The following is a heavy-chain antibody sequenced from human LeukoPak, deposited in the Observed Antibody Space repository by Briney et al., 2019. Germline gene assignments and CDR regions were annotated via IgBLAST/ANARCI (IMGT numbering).Heavy chain of an antibody. J-gene: IGHJ4*02. D-gene: IGHD3-16*02. CDR3: ATAPPEELSVDY. CDR1: GFTFSNYW. CDR2: INSDGINT. V-gene: IGHV3-74*01. Sequence: GGSLRLSCAASGFTFSNYWMHWVRQAPGKGLVWVSRINSDGINTSYADSVKGRFTISRDNAKNTLNLQMNSLRAEDTAVYYCATAPPEELSVDYWGQGTLVTVSS.